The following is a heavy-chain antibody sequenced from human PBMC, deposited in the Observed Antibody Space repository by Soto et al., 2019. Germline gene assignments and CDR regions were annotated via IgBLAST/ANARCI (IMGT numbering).Heavy chain of an antibody. J-gene: IGHJ4*02. D-gene: IGHD2-15*01. Sequence: ASVKVSCKASGGTFSSYAISWVRQAPGQGLEWMGGIIPIFGTANYAQKFQGRVTITADKSTSTAYMELSSLRSEDTAVYYCARGYCSGGSCYRIARYFDYWGQGTLVTGSS. CDR3: ARGYCSGGSCYRIARYFDY. CDR1: GGTFSSYA. CDR2: IIPIFGTA. V-gene: IGHV1-69*06.